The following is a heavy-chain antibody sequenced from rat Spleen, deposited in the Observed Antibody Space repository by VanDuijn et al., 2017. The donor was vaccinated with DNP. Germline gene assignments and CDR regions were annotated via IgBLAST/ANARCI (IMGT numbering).Heavy chain of an antibody. CDR2: ISYDGTRT. CDR1: GFTFSNYD. Sequence: EVQLVESGGGLVQPGRSMKLSCAASGFTFSNYDIAWVRQAPKKGLEWVATISYDGTRTYYRDSVKGRFTISRDNAKSTLYLQMDSLRSEDTATYYCVTGRVVMGYFDYWGQGVMVTVSS. V-gene: IGHV5S10*01. J-gene: IGHJ2*01. CDR3: VTGRVVMGYFDY. D-gene: IGHD1-12*02.